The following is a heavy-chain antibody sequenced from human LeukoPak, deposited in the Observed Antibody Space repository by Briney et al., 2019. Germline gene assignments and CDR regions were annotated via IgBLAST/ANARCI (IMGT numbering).Heavy chain of an antibody. CDR3: TRDPILGAPDYFDY. V-gene: IGHV3-30*04. CDR2: ISYDGSNK. J-gene: IGHJ4*02. D-gene: IGHD1-26*01. CDR1: GFTFSSYA. Sequence: GGSLRLSCAASGFTFSSYAMHWVRQAPGKGLEWVAVISYDGSNKYYADSVKGRFTISRDNSKNTMYLQMNNLREEDTAVYHCTRDPILGAPDYFDYWGQGTLVTVSS.